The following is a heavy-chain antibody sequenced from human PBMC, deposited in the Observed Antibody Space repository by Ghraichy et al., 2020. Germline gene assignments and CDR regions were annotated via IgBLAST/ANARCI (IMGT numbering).Heavy chain of an antibody. CDR1: GFTFSSYS. J-gene: IGHJ6*02. CDR2: ISSSSSYI. V-gene: IGHV3-21*01. CDR3: ARDQDPSYYYGMDV. Sequence: GGSLRLSCAASGFTFSSYSMNWVRQAPGKGLEWVSSISSSSSYIYYADSVKGRFTISRDNAKNSLYLQMNSLRAEDTAVYYCARDQDPSYYYGMDVWGQGTTVTVSS.